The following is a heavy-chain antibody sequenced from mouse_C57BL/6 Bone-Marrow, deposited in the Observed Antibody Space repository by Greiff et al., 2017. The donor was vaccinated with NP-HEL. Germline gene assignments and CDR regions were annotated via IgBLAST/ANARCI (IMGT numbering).Heavy chain of an antibody. Sequence: VQLKQPGAELVRPGSSVKLSCKASGYTFTSYWMDWVKQRPGQGLEWIGNIYPSDSETHYNQKFKDKATLTVDKSSSTAYMQLSSLTSEDSAVYYCAREVHDGYFYYAMDYWGQGTSVTVSS. CDR2: IYPSDSET. CDR1: GYTFTSYW. V-gene: IGHV1-61*01. D-gene: IGHD2-3*01. J-gene: IGHJ4*01. CDR3: AREVHDGYFYYAMDY.